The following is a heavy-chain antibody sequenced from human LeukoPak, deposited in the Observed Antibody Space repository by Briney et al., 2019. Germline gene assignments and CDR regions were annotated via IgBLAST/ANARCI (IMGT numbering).Heavy chain of an antibody. J-gene: IGHJ5*02. CDR2: MNPNSGNT. V-gene: IGHV1-8*01. D-gene: IGHD2-2*01. Sequence: ASVKVSCKASGYTVTSYDINCERQATGQGLEWMGWMNPNSGNTGYAQKFQARVTMTRNTSISTAYMELSSLRSEDTAVYCCAGGRRIVEPAARARVNLFDPWGQGTLVTVSS. CDR1: GYTVTSYD. CDR3: AGGRRIVEPAARARVNLFDP.